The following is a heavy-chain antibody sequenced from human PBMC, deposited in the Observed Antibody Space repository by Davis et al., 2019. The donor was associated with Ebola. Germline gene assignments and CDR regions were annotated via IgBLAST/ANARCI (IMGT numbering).Heavy chain of an antibody. D-gene: IGHD1-26*01. CDR2: IYYSGST. CDR1: GGSFSGYY. J-gene: IGHJ6*04. CDR3: AGGGGSYPRMDV. V-gene: IGHV4-34*01. Sequence: MPSETLSLTCAVYGGSFSGYYWSWIRQPPGKGLEWIGSIYYSGSTYYNPSLKSRVTISVDTSKNQFSLKLSSVTAADTAVYYCAGGGGSYPRMDVWGKGTTVTVSS.